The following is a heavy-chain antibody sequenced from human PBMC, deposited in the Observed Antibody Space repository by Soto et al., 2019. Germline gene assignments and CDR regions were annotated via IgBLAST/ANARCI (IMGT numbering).Heavy chain of an antibody. CDR2: IKQDGSEK. Sequence: EVQLVESGGGLVQPGGSPRLSCAASGFTFSSYWMSWVRQAPGKGLEWVANIKQDGSEKYYVDSVKGRFTISRDNAKNSLYLQMNSLRAEDTAVYYCAREACSSTSCYGFAYYGMDVWGQGTTVTVSS. CDR3: AREACSSTSCYGFAYYGMDV. D-gene: IGHD2-2*01. CDR1: GFTFSSYW. J-gene: IGHJ6*02. V-gene: IGHV3-7*05.